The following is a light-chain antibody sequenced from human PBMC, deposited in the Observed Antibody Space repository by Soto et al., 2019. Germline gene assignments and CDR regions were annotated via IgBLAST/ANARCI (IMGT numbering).Light chain of an antibody. J-gene: IGLJ1*01. CDR1: SSDVGGYNY. CDR2: DVT. V-gene: IGLV2-11*01. CDR3: CSYAGGYTYV. Sequence: QSVLTQPRSVSGSPGQSVTISCTGTSSDVGGYNYVSWYQQYPSKAPKLMIYDVTKRPSGVPDRFSGSKSGNTASLTISGLQPGDEADYYCCSYAGGYTYVFGTGTKLTVL.